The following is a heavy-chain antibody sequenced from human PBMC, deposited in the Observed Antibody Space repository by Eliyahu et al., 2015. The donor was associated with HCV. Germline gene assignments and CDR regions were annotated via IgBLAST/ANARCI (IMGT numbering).Heavy chain of an antibody. CDR3: AKGHIDKSGYLFFNS. V-gene: IGHV3-23*01. D-gene: IGHD3-22*01. J-gene: IGHJ5*02. CDR2: FSGSGGAA. Sequence: EVQMLESGGRLVQPGGSLRLSCAASGFTFSNYAMSWVRQAPGKGLEWVSSFSGSGGAAYYADSVKGRFTISRDTSKNTLYLQMNSLRADDTAVYHCAKGHIDKSGYLFFNSWGQGTLVTVSS. CDR1: GFTFSNYA.